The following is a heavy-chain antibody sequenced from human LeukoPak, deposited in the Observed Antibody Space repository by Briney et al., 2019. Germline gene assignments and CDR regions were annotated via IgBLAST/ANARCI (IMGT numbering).Heavy chain of an antibody. J-gene: IGHJ4*02. D-gene: IGHD6-13*01. CDR3: AKAGYTSSWPLDY. CDR1: GFTFSSDG. V-gene: IGHV3-23*01. CDR2: LSGSGSTT. Sequence: QAGGSLRLSCAASGFTFSSDGVSWVRQAPGKGREWVSALSGSGSTTYYADSVKGRFTISRDNSKNTLFLEMNSLRVEDTAVYYCAKAGYTSSWPLDYWGQGTQVTVSS.